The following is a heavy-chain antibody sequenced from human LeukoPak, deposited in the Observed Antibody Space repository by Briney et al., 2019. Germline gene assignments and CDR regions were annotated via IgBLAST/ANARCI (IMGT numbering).Heavy chain of an antibody. D-gene: IGHD3-16*01. V-gene: IGHV4-30-2*01. Sequence: SQTLSLTCTVSGGSISSGGYYWSWIRQPPGKGLEWIGYIYHSGSTYYNPSLKSRVTISVDRSKSRFSLKLSSVTAADTAVYYCAGGDYFDYWGQGTLVTVSS. J-gene: IGHJ4*02. CDR3: AGGDYFDY. CDR2: IYHSGST. CDR1: GGSISSGGYY.